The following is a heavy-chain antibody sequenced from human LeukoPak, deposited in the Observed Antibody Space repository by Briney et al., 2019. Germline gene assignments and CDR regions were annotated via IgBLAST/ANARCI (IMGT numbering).Heavy chain of an antibody. CDR1: GFTFSDYY. V-gene: IGHV3-11*01. CDR3: ARASRSTYFDWLQYYYYGMDV. CDR2: ISSSGSTI. J-gene: IGHJ6*02. D-gene: IGHD3-9*01. Sequence: PGGSLRLSCAASGFTFSDYYMSWIRQAPGKGLEWVSYISSSGSTIYYADSVKGRFTISRDNAKNSLYLQMNSLRAEDTAVYYCARASRSTYFDWLQYYYYGMDVWGQGTMVTVSS.